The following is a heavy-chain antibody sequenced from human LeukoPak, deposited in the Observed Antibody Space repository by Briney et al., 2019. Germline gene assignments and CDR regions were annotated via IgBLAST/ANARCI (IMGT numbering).Heavy chain of an antibody. CDR2: FDPEDGET. Sequence: ASVKVSCKVSGYTLTELSMHWVRQAPGKGLEWMGGFDPEDGETIYAQKFQGRVTMTEDTSTDTAYMELSSLRSEDTGVYYCATYWWELPHLDAFDIWGQGTMVTVSS. CDR3: ATYWWELPHLDAFDI. J-gene: IGHJ3*02. D-gene: IGHD1-26*01. V-gene: IGHV1-24*01. CDR1: GYTLTELS.